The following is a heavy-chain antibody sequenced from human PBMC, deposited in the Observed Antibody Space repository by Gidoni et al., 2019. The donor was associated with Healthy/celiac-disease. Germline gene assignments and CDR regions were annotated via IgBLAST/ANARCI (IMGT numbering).Heavy chain of an antibody. J-gene: IGHJ4*02. CDR3: ARLAGDTAMVTVDY. V-gene: IGHV5-10-1*01. Sequence: GKGLEWMGRIDPSDSYTNYSPSFQGHVTISADKSISTAYLQWSSLKASDTAMYYCARLAGDTAMVTVDYWGQGTLVTVSS. CDR2: IDPSDSYT. D-gene: IGHD5-18*01.